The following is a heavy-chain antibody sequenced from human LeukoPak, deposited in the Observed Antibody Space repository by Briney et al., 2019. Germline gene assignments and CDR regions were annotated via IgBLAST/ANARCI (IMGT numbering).Heavy chain of an antibody. CDR1: GFTVSTYY. CDR2: IYSGVST. V-gene: IGHV3-53*01. Sequence: GGSLRLSCAASGFTVSTYYMTWVRQAPGKGLECVSVIYSGVSTYYADSVQGRFTMSRDNSKNTLYLQMNSLRAEDTAIYFCARLYSSGWSDSWGQGTLVTVSS. CDR3: ARLYSSGWSDS. D-gene: IGHD3-22*01. J-gene: IGHJ5*01.